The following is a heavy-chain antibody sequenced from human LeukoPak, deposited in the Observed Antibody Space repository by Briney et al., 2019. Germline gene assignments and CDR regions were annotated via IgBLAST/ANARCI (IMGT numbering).Heavy chain of an antibody. CDR3: ARQGIVVVTAIVD. J-gene: IGHJ4*02. D-gene: IGHD2-21*02. CDR2: INHSGST. CDR1: GGSFSGYY. V-gene: IGHV4-34*01. Sequence: SETLSLTCAVYGGSFSGYYWSWIRQPPGNGLEWIGEINHSGSTNYNPSLKSRVTISVDTSKNQFSLKLSSVTAADTAVYYCARQGIVVVTAIVDWGQGTLVTVSS.